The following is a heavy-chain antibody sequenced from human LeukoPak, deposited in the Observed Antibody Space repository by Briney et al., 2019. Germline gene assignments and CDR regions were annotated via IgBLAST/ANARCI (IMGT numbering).Heavy chain of an antibody. D-gene: IGHD3-10*01. CDR3: ARDNVRFGYYGYPDY. J-gene: IGHJ4*02. CDR2: IYTSGST. V-gene: IGHV4-4*07. CDR1: GGSICRYY. Sequence: PLETLSLTCTLSGGSICRYYWSWMRGSAGQGVEGIGRIYTSGSTNYIPSLKTRVTMSVDTSKNQFSLKLSSVTTADTAVYYCARDNVRFGYYGYPDYWGQGTLVTVSS.